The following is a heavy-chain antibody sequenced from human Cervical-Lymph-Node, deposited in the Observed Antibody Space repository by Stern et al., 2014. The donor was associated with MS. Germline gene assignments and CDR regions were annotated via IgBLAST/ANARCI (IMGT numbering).Heavy chain of an antibody. D-gene: IGHD3-10*01. V-gene: IGHV3-53*01. CDR3: ARDPNYGSGY. CDR1: GFTVSRSY. CDR2: IYSAGTT. J-gene: IGHJ4*02. Sequence: EVQLVESGGGLIQPGGSLSLSCAASGFTVSRSYMSWVRQALGKGLEWVSVIYSAGTTYYADSVKGRFTISRDNSKNTLNLQMNSLRAEDTAVYYCARDPNYGSGYWGQGTLVTVSS.